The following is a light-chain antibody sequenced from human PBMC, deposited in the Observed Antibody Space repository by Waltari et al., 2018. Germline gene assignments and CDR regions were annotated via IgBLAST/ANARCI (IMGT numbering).Light chain of an antibody. CDR3: QHYLRLPVT. CDR1: QSVSRA. V-gene: IGKV3-20*01. J-gene: IGKJ1*01. Sequence: EIVLTQSPGTLSLSLGERATVSCRASQSVSRALAWYQQEHGQAPRLLIYGASTRATGIPDRFSGSGSGTDVSLTISRLEPDDFAIYYCQHYLRLPVTFGQGTTVEI. CDR2: GAS.